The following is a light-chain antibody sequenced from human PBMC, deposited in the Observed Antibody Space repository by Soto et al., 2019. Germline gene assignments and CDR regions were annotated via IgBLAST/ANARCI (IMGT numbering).Light chain of an antibody. Sequence: EIPMTLSPCSLCAYVGDRGNMXCRASQSVSNRFAWYQQKPGKAPKLLIYDASSLESGRPPRFSGSGSETEFTRTISSLQPDDFATYYGQQLHSYPVTFGHGTRLEIK. CDR3: QQLHSYPVT. CDR2: DAS. V-gene: IGKV1-5*01. CDR1: QSVSNR. J-gene: IGKJ5*01.